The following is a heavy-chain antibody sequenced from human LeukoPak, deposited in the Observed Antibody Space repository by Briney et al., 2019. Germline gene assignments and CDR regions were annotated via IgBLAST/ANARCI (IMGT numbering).Heavy chain of an antibody. D-gene: IGHD3-22*01. J-gene: IGHJ6*02. CDR2: IYYSGST. CDR3: ATGKSIVADYYYYGMDV. CDR1: GGSISSYY. V-gene: IGHV4-59*01. Sequence: SETLSLTCTVSGGSISSYYWSWIRQPQGKGLEWIGYIYYSGSTNYNPSLKSRVTISVDTSKNQFSLKLSSVTAADTAVYYCATGKSIVADYYYYGMDVWGQGTTVTVSS.